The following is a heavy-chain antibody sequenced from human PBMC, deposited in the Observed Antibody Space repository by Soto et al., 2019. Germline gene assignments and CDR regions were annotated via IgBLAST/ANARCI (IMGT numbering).Heavy chain of an antibody. CDR3: ARSVFP. CDR2: INHSGST. J-gene: IGHJ5*02. Sequence: PSESLSPTWAVYGGSFSGFYWGWIRQPPGEGLEWIGKINHSGSTNYNPSLKSRVTISVDTSKNQFSVKLSSVTAADTAVYYCARSVFPWGQGTLVTVSS. CDR1: GGSFSGFY. V-gene: IGHV4-34*01.